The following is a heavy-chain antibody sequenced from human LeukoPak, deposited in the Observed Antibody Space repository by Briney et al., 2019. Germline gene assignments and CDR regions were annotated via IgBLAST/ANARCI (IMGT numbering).Heavy chain of an antibody. CDR2: INPNSGGT. CDR1: GYTFTGYY. V-gene: IGHV1-2*02. J-gene: IGHJ4*02. Sequence: GASVKVSCKASGYTFTGYYMHWVRQAPGQGLEWMGWINPNSGGTNYAQKFQGRVTMTRDTSISTAYMELSRLRSDDTAVYYCARDSSGYDFWIYYWGQGTLVTVSS. D-gene: IGHD3-3*01. CDR3: ARDSSGYDFWIYY.